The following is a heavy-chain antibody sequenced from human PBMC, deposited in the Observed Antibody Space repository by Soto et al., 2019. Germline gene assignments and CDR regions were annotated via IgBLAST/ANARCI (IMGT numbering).Heavy chain of an antibody. D-gene: IGHD2-2*01. Sequence: EVQLLESGGGLVQPGGSLRLSCVASGFTFSTYTMSWVRQAPGKGLEWVSVISGSGGSSGPSYADSMQGRFSISRDNTRNTLYLQMNSLRGEDTAMYYCAKARCSTANCYVPEYWGQGTRVTVSS. CDR3: AKARCSTANCYVPEY. CDR2: ISGSGGSSGP. J-gene: IGHJ4*02. V-gene: IGHV3-23*01. CDR1: GFTFSTYT.